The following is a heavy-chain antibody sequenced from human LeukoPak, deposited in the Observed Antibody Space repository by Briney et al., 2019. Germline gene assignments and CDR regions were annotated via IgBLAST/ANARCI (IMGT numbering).Heavy chain of an antibody. D-gene: IGHD6-13*01. CDR2: ISGSGGST. V-gene: IGHV3-23*01. CDR3: AKDHGGSSSWYNNYYYMDV. CDR1: GFTFSSYA. J-gene: IGHJ6*03. Sequence: PGGSLRLSCAASGFTFSSYAMSWVRQAPGKGLEWVSAISGSGGSTYYADSVKGRFTISRDNSKNTLYLQMNSLRAEDTAVYYCAKDHGGSSSWYNNYYYMDVWGKGTTVTVSS.